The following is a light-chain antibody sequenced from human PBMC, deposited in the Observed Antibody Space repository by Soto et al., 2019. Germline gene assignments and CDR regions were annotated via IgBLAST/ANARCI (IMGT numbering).Light chain of an antibody. V-gene: IGKV3-15*01. J-gene: IGKJ4*01. Sequence: EIVMTQSPATLSVSPGERVVLSCRATQTVTNKLAWYQQKPGQAPRLLSYDASIRATVIPARFSGSGSGTEFTLTISSLQSEDFVLYYCQQYNSWPVTFGGGTKVEIK. CDR1: QTVTNK. CDR3: QQYNSWPVT. CDR2: DAS.